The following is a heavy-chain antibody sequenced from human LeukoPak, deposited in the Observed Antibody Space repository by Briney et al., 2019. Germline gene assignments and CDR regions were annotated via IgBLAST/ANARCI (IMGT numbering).Heavy chain of an antibody. Sequence: GGPLRLSCAASGFTFSSYGMHWVRQAPGKGLEWVAFIRYDGSNKYYADSVKGRFTISRDNSKNTLYLQMNSLRAEDTALYYCAKTKGDYEYWSGYYKYYFDYWGQGTLVTVSS. CDR2: IRYDGSNK. CDR1: GFTFSSYG. CDR3: AKTKGDYEYWSGYYKYYFDY. V-gene: IGHV3-30*02. J-gene: IGHJ4*02. D-gene: IGHD3-3*01.